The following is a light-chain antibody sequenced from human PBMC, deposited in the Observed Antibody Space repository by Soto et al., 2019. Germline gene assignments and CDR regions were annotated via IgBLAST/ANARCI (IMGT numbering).Light chain of an antibody. CDR2: DAS. CDR3: QHCDYRPI. CDR1: QDITSY. V-gene: IGKV1-33*01. Sequence: DIQMNQSPSSLSASVGDRVTITCQASQDITSYLNWYQHKPGKAPKLLIYDASILEAGVPPRFSGSGSGTDFTLTISSLQPEDVATYYCQHCDYRPIFGPGTTVDFK. J-gene: IGKJ3*01.